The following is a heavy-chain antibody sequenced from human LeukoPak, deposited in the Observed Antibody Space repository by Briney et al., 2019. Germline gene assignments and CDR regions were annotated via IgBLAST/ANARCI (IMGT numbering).Heavy chain of an antibody. CDR1: GGSFSGYY. CDR3: ARGTGDWTYNWFDP. J-gene: IGHJ5*02. V-gene: IGHV4-34*01. CDR2: INHSGST. D-gene: IGHD1-1*01. Sequence: SETLSLTCAVYGGSFSGYYWTWIRQPPGKGLEWIGEINHSGSTYYNPSLKSRVTISVDTSKNQFSLKLSSVTAADTAVYYCARGTGDWTYNWFDPWGQGTLVTVSS.